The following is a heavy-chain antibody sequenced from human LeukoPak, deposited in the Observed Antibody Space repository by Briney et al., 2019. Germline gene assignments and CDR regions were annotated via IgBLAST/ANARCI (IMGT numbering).Heavy chain of an antibody. CDR3: ARGGSYVKKRAFDI. Sequence: GGSLRLSCAASGFTFSSYWMSWVRQAPGKGLEWVSYISSSGSTIYYADSVKGRFTISRDNAKNSLYLQMNSLRAEDTAVYYCARGGSYVKKRAFDIWGQGTMVTVSS. V-gene: IGHV3-48*04. CDR2: ISSSGSTI. J-gene: IGHJ3*02. CDR1: GFTFSSYW. D-gene: IGHD3-16*01.